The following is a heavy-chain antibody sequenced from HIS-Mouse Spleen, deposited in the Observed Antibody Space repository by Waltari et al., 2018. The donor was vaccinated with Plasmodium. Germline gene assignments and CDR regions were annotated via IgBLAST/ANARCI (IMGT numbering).Heavy chain of an antibody. CDR3: AKDRRSSSWYVDY. J-gene: IGHJ4*02. CDR1: GLTFSSYG. CDR2: ISYDGSNK. V-gene: IGHV3-30*18. D-gene: IGHD6-13*01. Sequence: QVQLVESGGVVVQPGRSLRRSCAASGLTFSSYGMLWVRQAPGKGLEWVAVISYDGSNKYYADSVKGRFTISRDNSKNTLYRQMNSLRAEDTAVYYCAKDRRSSSWYVDYWGQGTLVTVSS.